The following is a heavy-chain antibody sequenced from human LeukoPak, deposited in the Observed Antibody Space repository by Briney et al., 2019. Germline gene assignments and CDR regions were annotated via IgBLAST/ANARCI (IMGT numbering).Heavy chain of an antibody. Sequence: ASLKVWWNASGYTCAGYYMHWVRQAPGQGLEWMGWINPNSGGTNYAQKFQGRVTMTRDTSISTAYMELSRLRSDDTAVYYCARDDSYCSSTSCYPYNWFDPWGQRTLVTVSS. V-gene: IGHV1-2*02. CDR3: ARDDSYCSSTSCYPYNWFDP. CDR2: INPNSGGT. J-gene: IGHJ5*02. CDR1: GYTCAGYY. D-gene: IGHD2-2*01.